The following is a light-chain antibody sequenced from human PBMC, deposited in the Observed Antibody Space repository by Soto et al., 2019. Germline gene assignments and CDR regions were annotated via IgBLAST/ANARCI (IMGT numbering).Light chain of an antibody. CDR1: QSLVDSSGNTY. CDR2: KVS. CDR3: MQPTLWPPIT. V-gene: IGKV2-30*01. Sequence: DVVLTQSPLSLPVTLGQPASISCRSSQSLVDSSGNTYMNWFQQRPGQSPRRLIYKVSNRDSGVQDRFSGSGSGTDFTLKISRVEADDVGVYYCMQPTLWPPITFGQGTRLEIK. J-gene: IGKJ5*01.